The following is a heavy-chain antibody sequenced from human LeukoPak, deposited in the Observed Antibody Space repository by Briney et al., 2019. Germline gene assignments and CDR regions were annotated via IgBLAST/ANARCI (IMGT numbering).Heavy chain of an antibody. CDR3: ARFAADYDILTGYYGVSGFDY. J-gene: IGHJ4*02. CDR2: IYISGST. D-gene: IGHD3-9*01. V-gene: IGHV4-61*02. CDR1: GGSISSGGNY. Sequence: SETLSLTCTVSGGSISSGGNYWSWIRQPAGKGLEWIGRIYISGSTNYNPFLKSRVTISGDTSKNQFSLKLRSVTAADTAVYYCARFAADYDILTGYYGVSGFDYWGQGTLVTVSS.